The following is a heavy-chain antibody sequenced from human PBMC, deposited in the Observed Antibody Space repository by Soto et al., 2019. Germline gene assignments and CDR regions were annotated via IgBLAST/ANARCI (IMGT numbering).Heavy chain of an antibody. CDR1: GGSISSSSYY. Sequence: QLQLQESGPGLVKPSETLSLTCTVSGGSISSSSYYWGWIRQPPGKGLEWIGSIYYSGSTYYNPSLKSRVTISVDTSKNQFSLKLSSVTAADTAVYYCARPGHWRRVAFDIWGQGTMVTVSS. CDR2: IYYSGST. V-gene: IGHV4-39*01. CDR3: ARPGHWRRVAFDI. J-gene: IGHJ3*02. D-gene: IGHD3-3*01.